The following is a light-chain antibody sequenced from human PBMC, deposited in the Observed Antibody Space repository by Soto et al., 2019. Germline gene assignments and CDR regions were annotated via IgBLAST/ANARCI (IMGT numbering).Light chain of an antibody. V-gene: IGKV3-11*01. CDR2: AAS. CDR1: QSITNY. J-gene: IGKJ5*01. Sequence: EIVLTQSPATLSLSPGERATLSCRTSQSITNYLAWYHQKPGQAPRLLIYAASSRATGIPARFSGSGSGTDFTLTIRSLEPEDFAVYYCQQRSNWPGTFGQGTRLEIK. CDR3: QQRSNWPGT.